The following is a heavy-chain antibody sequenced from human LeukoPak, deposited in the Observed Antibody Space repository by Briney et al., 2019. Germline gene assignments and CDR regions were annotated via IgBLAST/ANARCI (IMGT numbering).Heavy chain of an antibody. Sequence: PGGSLRLSCAASGFTFSSYWMSWVRQAPGKGLEWVANIKQDGSEKYYVDSVKGRFTISRDNAKNSLYLQMNSLKTEDTAVYYCASHEANSARGDAFDIWGQGTMVTVSS. CDR1: GFTFSSYW. D-gene: IGHD4-23*01. J-gene: IGHJ3*02. CDR2: IKQDGSEK. CDR3: ASHEANSARGDAFDI. V-gene: IGHV3-7*03.